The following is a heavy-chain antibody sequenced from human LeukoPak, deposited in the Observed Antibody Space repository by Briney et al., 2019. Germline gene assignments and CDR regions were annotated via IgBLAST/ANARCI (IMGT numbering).Heavy chain of an antibody. D-gene: IGHD6-13*01. Sequence: SVKVSCKASGGTFSSYAISWVRQAPGQGLEWMGGIIPIFGTANYAQKFQGRVTITADESTSTAYMELSSLRSEDTAVYYCARPIAAAGYYYYGMDVWGQGTTVTISS. CDR2: IIPIFGTA. J-gene: IGHJ6*02. CDR3: ARPIAAAGYYYYGMDV. V-gene: IGHV1-69*13. CDR1: GGTFSSYA.